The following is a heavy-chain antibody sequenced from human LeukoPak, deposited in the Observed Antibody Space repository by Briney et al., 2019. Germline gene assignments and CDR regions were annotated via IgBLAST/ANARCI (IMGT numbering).Heavy chain of an antibody. J-gene: IGHJ6*02. CDR3: ARMVRGVTPYYYYGMDL. V-gene: IGHV3-33*01. Sequence: GGSLTLSCAASGFTFSSYGMHWVRQAPGKGLEWVAVIWYDGSNKYYADSVKGRFTISRDNSKNTLFLQMNSLRAEDTAVYYCARMVRGVTPYYYYGMDLWGQGTTVTVSS. CDR2: IWYDGSNK. D-gene: IGHD3-10*01. CDR1: GFTFSSYG.